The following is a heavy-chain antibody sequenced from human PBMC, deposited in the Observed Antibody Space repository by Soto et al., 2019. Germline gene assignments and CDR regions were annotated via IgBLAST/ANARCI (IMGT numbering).Heavy chain of an antibody. CDR1: GGTFSSYA. V-gene: IGHV1-69*01. Sequence: QVQLVQSGAEVKKPGSSVKVSCKASGGTFSSYAISWVRQAPGHGLEWLGGIIPIFGTANYAQKFQGRVTITADESTSTAYMELSSLRSEDTAVYYCARGANGQLVPGGWFDPWGQGTLVTVS. CDR2: IIPIFGTA. J-gene: IGHJ5*02. D-gene: IGHD6-6*01. CDR3: ARGANGQLVPGGWFDP.